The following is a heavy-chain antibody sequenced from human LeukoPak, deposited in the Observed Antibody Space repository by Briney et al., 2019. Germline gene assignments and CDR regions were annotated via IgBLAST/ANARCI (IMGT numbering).Heavy chain of an antibody. CDR1: GYTFTSYG. CDR2: ISAYNGNT. Sequence: ASVKVSCKASGYTFTSYGISWVRQAPGQGLEWMGWISAYNGNTNYAQKLQGRVTMTTDTSTSTAYMELRSLRSDDTAAYYCARTGEQWLGGAAYYYYYYMDVWGKGTTVTVSS. D-gene: IGHD6-19*01. J-gene: IGHJ6*03. V-gene: IGHV1-18*01. CDR3: ARTGEQWLGGAAYYYYYYMDV.